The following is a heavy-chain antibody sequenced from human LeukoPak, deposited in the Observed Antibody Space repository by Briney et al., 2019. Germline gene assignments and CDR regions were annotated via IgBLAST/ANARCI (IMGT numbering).Heavy chain of an antibody. CDR3: ARSKDFDH. CDR2: INPNTGAT. Sequence: ASVKLSCKASGYTFTGSYIHWVRQAPGQGLEWMGLINPNTGATNYAQNFQGRVTMTRDTSISTAYMELSRLRSDDTAVYYCARSKDFDHWGQGTLVTVSS. CDR1: GYTFTGSY. V-gene: IGHV1-2*02. J-gene: IGHJ4*02. D-gene: IGHD5/OR15-5a*01.